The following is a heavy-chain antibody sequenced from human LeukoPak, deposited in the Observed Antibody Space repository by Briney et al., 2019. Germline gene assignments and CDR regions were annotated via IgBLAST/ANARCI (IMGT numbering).Heavy chain of an antibody. V-gene: IGHV5-51*01. Sequence: GESLQISCQASGYRFTSHWIGWVRPMPGKGLAWMGIIYPGDSETRYSPSLQGQVTISADTSINTAYLQWTSLRASDAAMYYCARQDPYCGGDCSLFDSWGQGTLVTVSS. CDR1: GYRFTSHW. CDR3: ARQDPYCGGDCSLFDS. J-gene: IGHJ4*02. CDR2: IYPGDSET. D-gene: IGHD2-21*02.